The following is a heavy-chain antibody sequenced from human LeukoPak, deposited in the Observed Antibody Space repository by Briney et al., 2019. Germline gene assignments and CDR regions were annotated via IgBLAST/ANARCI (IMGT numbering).Heavy chain of an antibody. CDR3: VRGGVGCFDL. Sequence: GGSLRLSCAASGFTFDYYRMHWVRQAPGKGLVWVSRIHSDGSSTTYADSVKGRFTISRDNAKNTVDLQMNSLRVDDTAVYYCVRGGVGCFDLWGRGTLVTVSS. CDR1: GFTFDYYR. D-gene: IGHD2-8*02. CDR2: IHSDGSST. J-gene: IGHJ2*01. V-gene: IGHV3-74*01.